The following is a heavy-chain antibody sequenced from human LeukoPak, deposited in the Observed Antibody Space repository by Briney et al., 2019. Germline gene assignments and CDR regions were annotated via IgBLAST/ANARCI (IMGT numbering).Heavy chain of an antibody. Sequence: GGSLRLSCAASAFTFSSYAMHWVRQAPGKGLEWVAVISYDGSNKYYADSVKGRFTISRDNSKNTLHLQMNSLRAEDTAVYYCASDPRIAALQGYWGQGTLVTVSS. V-gene: IGHV3-30-3*01. D-gene: IGHD6-6*01. CDR2: ISYDGSNK. CDR1: AFTFSSYA. J-gene: IGHJ4*02. CDR3: ASDPRIAALQGY.